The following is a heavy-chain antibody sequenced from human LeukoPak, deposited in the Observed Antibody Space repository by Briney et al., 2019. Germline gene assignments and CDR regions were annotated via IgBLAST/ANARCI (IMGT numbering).Heavy chain of an antibody. CDR1: GYTFTSYG. Sequence: ASVKVSCKASGYTFTSYGISWVRQAPGQGLEWMGWISAYNGNTNYAQKLQGRVTMTTDTSTSTAYMELRSLRSDDTAVYYCARGESPSIAAAGTNWFDPWGQGTLVTVSS. D-gene: IGHD6-13*01. CDR2: ISAYNGNT. V-gene: IGHV1-18*01. CDR3: ARGESPSIAAAGTNWFDP. J-gene: IGHJ5*02.